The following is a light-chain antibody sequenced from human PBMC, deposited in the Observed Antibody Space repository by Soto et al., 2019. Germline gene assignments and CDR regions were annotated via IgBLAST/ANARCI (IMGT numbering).Light chain of an antibody. J-gene: IGKJ4*01. CDR2: WAS. Sequence: DIVMTQSPDSLAVSLGERATINCKSSQSVLYSSNNKNYLAWYQQKPGQPPKLLIYWASTRESGVPDRFSGSWSGTDFTLTISSLQAEDVAVYYCQQYYNTPLTFGGGTKVEIK. CDR1: QSVLYSSNNKNY. CDR3: QQYYNTPLT. V-gene: IGKV4-1*01.